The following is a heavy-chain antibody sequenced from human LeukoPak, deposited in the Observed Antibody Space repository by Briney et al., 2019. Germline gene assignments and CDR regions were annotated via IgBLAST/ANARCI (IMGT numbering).Heavy chain of an antibody. Sequence: WASVKVSCKASGYTFTSYGISWVRQAPGQGLEWMGWISAYNGNTNYAQKLQGRVTMTTDTSTSTAYMEPRSLRSDDTAVYYCARDLDIVVVPAAMGSWGQGALVTVSS. V-gene: IGHV1-18*01. CDR1: GYTFTSYG. CDR3: ARDLDIVVVPAAMGS. J-gene: IGHJ5*02. CDR2: ISAYNGNT. D-gene: IGHD2-2*03.